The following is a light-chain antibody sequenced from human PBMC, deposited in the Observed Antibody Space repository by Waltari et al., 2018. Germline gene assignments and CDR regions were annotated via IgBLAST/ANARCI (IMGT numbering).Light chain of an antibody. V-gene: IGLV3-19*01. J-gene: IGLJ3*02. CDR1: SLRSYY. CDR2: GKN. Sequence: SSELTQDPAVSVALGQTVRITCQGDSLRSYYASWYQQKPGQAPVLFIYGKNNRPSGILDRFACSSSGNSSSLTITGAQAEYDADYYCNSRDSSGNHLKVSGGGTKRTVL. CDR3: NSRDSSGNHLKV.